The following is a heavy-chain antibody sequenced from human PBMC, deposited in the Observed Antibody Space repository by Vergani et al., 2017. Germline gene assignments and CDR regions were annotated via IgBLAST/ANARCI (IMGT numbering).Heavy chain of an antibody. CDR1: EYSFGNYW. V-gene: IGHV5-51*03. CDR3: ARDKTYTNS. J-gene: IGHJ4*02. Sequence: EVELVQSGPEMRKPGESLKISCKGFEYSFGNYWIGWVRQMPGKGLEWMVIIYPADSDTRYSPSFQGQVTISADKSISTAFLQWDSRKASDTAVYYCARDKTYTNSWGKGTLVTVSS. CDR2: IYPADSDT. D-gene: IGHD5/OR15-5a*01.